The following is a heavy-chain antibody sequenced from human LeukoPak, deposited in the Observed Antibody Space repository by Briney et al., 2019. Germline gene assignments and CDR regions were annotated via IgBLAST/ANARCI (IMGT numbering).Heavy chain of an antibody. CDR1: GYSISSGYY. CDR2: IYYSGST. Sequence: SQTLSLTCAVSGYSISSGYYWGWIRQPPGKGLQWIGSIYYSGSTSYNPSLKSRVTMSVDTSKNQFSLKLSSVTAADTAVYYCARNTSVISVAGPDNWYFDLWGRGTLVTVSS. D-gene: IGHD6-19*01. V-gene: IGHV4-38-2*01. CDR3: ARNTSVISVAGPDNWYFDL. J-gene: IGHJ2*01.